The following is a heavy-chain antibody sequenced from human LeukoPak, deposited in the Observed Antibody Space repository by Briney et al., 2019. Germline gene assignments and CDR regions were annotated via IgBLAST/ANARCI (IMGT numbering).Heavy chain of an antibody. Sequence: ASVKVSCKASGYTFTSYYMHWVRQAPGQGLEWMGIINPSGGSTSYAQKFQGRVTMTRDTSTSTVYMELSSLRSEDTAVYYCARDHWAAERESDPWFDPWGQGTLVTVSS. J-gene: IGHJ5*02. V-gene: IGHV1-46*01. CDR2: INPSGGST. CDR3: ARDHWAAERESDPWFDP. CDR1: GYTFTSYY. D-gene: IGHD1-1*01.